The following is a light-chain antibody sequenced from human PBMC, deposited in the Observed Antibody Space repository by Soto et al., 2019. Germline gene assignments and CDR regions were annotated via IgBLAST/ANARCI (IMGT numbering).Light chain of an antibody. J-gene: IGLJ3*02. CDR2: NDD. Sequence: QSVLTQPPSVSETPGLRVNISCSGGISNIGKDTVNWYQQLPVTAPKLLMFNDDKRPSGVPDRFSGSRSGTSASLAISGLQSDDEAVYFCSTWDDSLNGWVFGGGTKLTVL. CDR1: ISNIGKDT. V-gene: IGLV1-44*01. CDR3: STWDDSLNGWV.